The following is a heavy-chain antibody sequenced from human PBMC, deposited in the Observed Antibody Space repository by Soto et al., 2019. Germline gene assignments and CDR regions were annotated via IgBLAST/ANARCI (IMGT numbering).Heavy chain of an antibody. CDR1: GFTFSGSA. J-gene: IGHJ6*03. V-gene: IGHV3-73*01. Sequence: GGSLRLSCAASGFTFSGSAMHWVRQASGKGLEWVGRIRSKANSYATAYAASVKGRFTISRDDSKKTAYLQMNSLKTEDTAVYYCRFLEWLSENYYMDVWGKGTTVTVSS. CDR2: IRSKANSYAT. CDR3: RFLEWLSENYYMDV. D-gene: IGHD3-3*01.